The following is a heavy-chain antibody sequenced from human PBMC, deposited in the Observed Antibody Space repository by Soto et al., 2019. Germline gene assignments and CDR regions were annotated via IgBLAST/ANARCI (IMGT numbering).Heavy chain of an antibody. CDR1: GFTFSSYA. D-gene: IGHD3-3*01. CDR2: ISGSGGST. J-gene: IGHJ4*02. V-gene: IGHV3-23*01. CDR3: AKDFDFWSGYYRPQFDY. Sequence: GSLRLSCAASGFTFSSYAMSWVRQAPGKGLEWVSAISGSGGSTYYADSVKGRFTISRDNSKNTLYLQMNRLRAEDTAVYYCAKDFDFWSGYYRPQFDYWGQGTLVTVSS.